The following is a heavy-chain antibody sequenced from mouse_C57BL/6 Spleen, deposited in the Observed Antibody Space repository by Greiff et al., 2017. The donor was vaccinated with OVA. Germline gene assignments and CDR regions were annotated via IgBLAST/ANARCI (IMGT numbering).Heavy chain of an antibody. V-gene: IGHV1-82*01. CDR3: ARKMGLDY. J-gene: IGHJ2*01. CDR2: IYPGDGDT. Sequence: QVQLKESGPELVKPGASVKISCKASGYAFSSSWMNWVKQRPGKGLEWIGRIYPGDGDTNYNGKFKGKATLTADKSSSTAYMQLSSLTSEDSAVYFCARKMGLDYWGQGTTLTVSS. CDR1: GYAFSSSW.